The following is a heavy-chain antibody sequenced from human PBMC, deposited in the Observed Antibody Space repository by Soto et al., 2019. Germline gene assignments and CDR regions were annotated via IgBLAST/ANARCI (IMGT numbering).Heavy chain of an antibody. CDR3: ATDRLGFGELSHAQHYYYGMDV. CDR2: ISAYNGNT. V-gene: IGHV1-18*04. J-gene: IGHJ6*02. CDR1: GYTFTSYG. Sequence: ASVEVSCKASGYTFTSYGISWVRQAPGQGLEWMGWISAYNGNTNYAQKLQGRVTMTTDTSTSTAYMELRSLRSDDTAVYYCATDRLGFGELSHAQHYYYGMDVWGQGTTVTVSS. D-gene: IGHD3-10*01.